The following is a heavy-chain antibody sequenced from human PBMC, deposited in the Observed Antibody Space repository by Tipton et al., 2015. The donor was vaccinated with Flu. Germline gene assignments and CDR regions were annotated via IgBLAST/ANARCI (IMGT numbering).Heavy chain of an antibody. D-gene: IGHD6-13*01. V-gene: IGHV4-4*07. CDR2: IYTSGST. J-gene: IGHJ5*02. CDR1: GGSICSYY. Sequence: LRLSCTVSGGSICSYYWSWIRQPAGKGLEWIGRIYTSGSTNYNPSLKSRVTMSVDTSKNQFSLKLSSVTAADTAVYYCARSLSGMIAAAGVNWFDPWGQGTLVTVSS. CDR3: ARSLSGMIAAAGVNWFDP.